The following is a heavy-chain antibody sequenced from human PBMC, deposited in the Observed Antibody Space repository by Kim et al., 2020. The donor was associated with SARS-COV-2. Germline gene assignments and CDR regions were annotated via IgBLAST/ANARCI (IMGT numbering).Heavy chain of an antibody. CDR1: GFTFSSYW. CDR3: ARDGGYCSSSSCFKYFQR. D-gene: IGHD2-2*01. CDR2: INTDGSTT. V-gene: IGHV3-74*01. Sequence: GGSLRLSCAASGFTFSSYWMHWVRQAPGKGLVWVSRINTDGSTTHYVDSVKGRFTISRDNAKNTLYLQMNSLRVEDTAVYYCARDGGYCSSSSCFKYFQRCGQGALGTVSS. J-gene: IGHJ1*01.